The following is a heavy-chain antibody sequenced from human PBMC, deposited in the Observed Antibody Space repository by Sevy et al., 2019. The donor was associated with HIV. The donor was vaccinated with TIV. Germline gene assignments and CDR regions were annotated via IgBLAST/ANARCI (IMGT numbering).Heavy chain of an antibody. CDR1: GFTFDDYG. Sequence: GGSLRLSCAASGFTFDDYGMSWVRQAPGKGLEWVSGINWNGGSTGYADSVKGRFNISRDNAKNSLYLQMNSLRAEDTALYYCARGLYYDILTGYPRGDYFDYWGQGTLVTVSS. J-gene: IGHJ4*02. V-gene: IGHV3-20*04. D-gene: IGHD3-9*01. CDR2: INWNGGST. CDR3: ARGLYYDILTGYPRGDYFDY.